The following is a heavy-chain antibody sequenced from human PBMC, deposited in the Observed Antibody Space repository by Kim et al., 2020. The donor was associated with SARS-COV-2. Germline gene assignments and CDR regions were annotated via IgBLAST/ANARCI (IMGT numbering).Heavy chain of an antibody. CDR1: GFTFSSYS. J-gene: IGHJ2*01. D-gene: IGHD6-19*01. Sequence: GGSLRLSCAASGFTFSSYSMNWVRQAPGKGLEWVSSISSSSSYIYYADSVKGRFTISRDNAKNSLYLQMNSLRAEDTAVYYCARVLVAVAEHWYFDLWGRGTLVTVSS. CDR3: ARVLVAVAEHWYFDL. CDR2: ISSSSSYI. V-gene: IGHV3-21*01.